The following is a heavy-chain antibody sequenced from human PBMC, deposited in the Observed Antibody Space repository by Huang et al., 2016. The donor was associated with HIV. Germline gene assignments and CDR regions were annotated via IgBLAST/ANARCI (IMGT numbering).Heavy chain of an antibody. CDR2: SNPNTGNP. J-gene: IGHJ5*01. CDR3: SGLDS. D-gene: IGHD1-7*01. CDR1: GYTFTDYQ. Sequence: QVQLVQSGSELKKPGASVKVSCKVSGYTFTDYQISWVRQAPGQGIEWMGWSNPNTGNPTYAQGFTGRFVFPEPVTVSWNSGALTSGVHTFPAVLQSSGLDS. V-gene: IGHV7-4-1*01.